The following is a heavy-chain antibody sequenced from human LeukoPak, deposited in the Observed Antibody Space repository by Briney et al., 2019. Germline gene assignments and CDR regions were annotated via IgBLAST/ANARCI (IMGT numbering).Heavy chain of an antibody. Sequence: ASVKVSCKASGYTFTSYYMHWVRQAPGQGLEWMGIIDPSGGSTSYAQKFQGRVTMTRDTSTSTVYMELSSLRSEDTAVYYCARGIPAAMQSLPEDWFDPWGQGTLVTVSS. CDR2: IDPSGGST. D-gene: IGHD2-2*01. J-gene: IGHJ5*02. CDR1: GYTFTSYY. CDR3: ARGIPAAMQSLPEDWFDP. V-gene: IGHV1-46*01.